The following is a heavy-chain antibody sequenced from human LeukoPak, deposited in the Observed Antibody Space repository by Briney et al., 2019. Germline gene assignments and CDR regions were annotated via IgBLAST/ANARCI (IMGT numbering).Heavy chain of an antibody. CDR2: IYDSGST. CDR3: ASTYDFWSGYYSGPLDY. J-gene: IGHJ4*02. V-gene: IGHV4-30-4*08. Sequence: SETLSLTCTVSGGSISSGDYYWSWIRQPPGKGLEWIGYIYDSGSTYYNPSLKSRVTISVDTSKNQFSLKLSSVTAADTAVYYCASTYDFWSGYYSGPLDYWGQGTLVTVSS. CDR1: GGSISSGDYY. D-gene: IGHD3-3*01.